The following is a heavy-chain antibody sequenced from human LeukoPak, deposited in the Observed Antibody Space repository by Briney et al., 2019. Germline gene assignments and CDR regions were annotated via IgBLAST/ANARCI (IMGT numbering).Heavy chain of an antibody. V-gene: IGHV3-23*01. CDR2: ISGSGGST. CDR3: AKDRPYSSSSRYFDY. J-gene: IGHJ4*02. Sequence: PGGCLRLSCAASGFTFSSYAMTWVRQAPGKGLEWVSAISGSGGSTYYADSVKGRFTISRDNSKNTLYLQMNSLRAEDTAVYYCAKDRPYSSSSRYFDYWGQGTLVTVSS. D-gene: IGHD6-6*01. CDR1: GFTFSSYA.